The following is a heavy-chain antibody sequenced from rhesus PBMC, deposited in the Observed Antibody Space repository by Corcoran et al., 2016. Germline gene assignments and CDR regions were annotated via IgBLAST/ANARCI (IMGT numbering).Heavy chain of an antibody. D-gene: IGHD5-24*01. CDR1: GFTFSDSY. Sequence: EVRLVESGGGLVQPGGSLRLSCAASGFTFSDSYMRLVRQAPGKVPEWVGFIRNKAKGGTAEYAASVKGRFTISRDDSKSIASLQMNSLKTEDTAVYYCARGGMQRVQLFLWGQGVLVTVSS. J-gene: IGHJ4*01. V-gene: IGHV3-116*02. CDR3: ARGGMQRVQLFL. CDR2: IRNKAKGGTA.